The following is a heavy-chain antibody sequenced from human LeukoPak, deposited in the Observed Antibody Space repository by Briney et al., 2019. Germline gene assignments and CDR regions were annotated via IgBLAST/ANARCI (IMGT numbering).Heavy chain of an antibody. V-gene: IGHV3-30-3*01. CDR3: ARALIAAAGTLDY. Sequence: GGSLRLSCAASGFTFSSYAMHWVRQAPGKGLEWVAVISYDGSNKYYADSVKGRFTISRDNSKNTLYLQMNSMRAEDTAVYYCARALIAAAGTLDYWGQGTLVTVSS. CDR2: ISYDGSNK. J-gene: IGHJ4*02. D-gene: IGHD6-13*01. CDR1: GFTFSSYA.